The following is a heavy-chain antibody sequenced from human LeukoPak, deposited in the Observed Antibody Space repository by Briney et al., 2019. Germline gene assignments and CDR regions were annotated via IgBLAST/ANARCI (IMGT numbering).Heavy chain of an antibody. CDR3: ARYQLLFFPGAFDI. Sequence: SETLSLTRTVSGGSISSYYWSWIRQPAGKGLEWIGRIYTSGSTNYNPSLKSRVTISVDTSKNQFSLKLSSVTAADTAVYYCARYQLLFFPGAFDIWGQGTMVTVSS. J-gene: IGHJ3*02. CDR2: IYTSGST. D-gene: IGHD2-2*01. CDR1: GGSISSYY. V-gene: IGHV4-4*07.